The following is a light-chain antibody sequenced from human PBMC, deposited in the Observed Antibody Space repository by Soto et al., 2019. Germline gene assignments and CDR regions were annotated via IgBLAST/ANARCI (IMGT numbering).Light chain of an antibody. Sequence: DIVMTQSPDSLAVSLGERATINCKSSQSVLYSSNNKNYLAWYQQKPGQPPKLLIYWASTRESGVPDRFSGSGSGIDFTLTISSLQAEDVAVYYCQQYYSTHGYTFGQGTKLEIK. CDR1: QSVLYSSNNKNY. CDR3: QQYYSTHGYT. V-gene: IGKV4-1*01. CDR2: WAS. J-gene: IGKJ2*01.